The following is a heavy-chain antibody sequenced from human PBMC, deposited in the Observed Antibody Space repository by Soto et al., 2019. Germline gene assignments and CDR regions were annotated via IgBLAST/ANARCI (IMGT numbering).Heavy chain of an antibody. CDR1: GYSFTSYW. CDR3: GRRGVVTGHYSDGMNV. Sequence: GESLKLSCKGSGYSFTSYWIGWVRQMPGKGLEWMGIIYPGDSDTRYSPSFQGKVTFSADISISTPYLQWSSLKPSDTAFFYWGRRGVVTGHYSDGMNVWGQGTTVTVSS. D-gene: IGHD2-21*01. J-gene: IGHJ6*02. V-gene: IGHV5-51*01. CDR2: IYPGDSDT.